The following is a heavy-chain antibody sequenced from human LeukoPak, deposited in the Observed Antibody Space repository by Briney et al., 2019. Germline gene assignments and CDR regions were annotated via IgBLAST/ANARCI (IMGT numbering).Heavy chain of an antibody. CDR1: GYTFTGYY. D-gene: IGHD3-9*01. V-gene: IGHV1-2*04. CDR3: ARDRGRLRYFDWLPAERWLDP. Sequence: GASVKVSCKASGYTFTGYYMHWVRQAPGQGLEWMGWINPNSGGTNYAQKFQGWVTMTRDTSISTAYMELSRLRSDDTAVYYCARDRGRLRYFDWLPAERWLDPWGQGTLVTVSS. J-gene: IGHJ5*02. CDR2: INPNSGGT.